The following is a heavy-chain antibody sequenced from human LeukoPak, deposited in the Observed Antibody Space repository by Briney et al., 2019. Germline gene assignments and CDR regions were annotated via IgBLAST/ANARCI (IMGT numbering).Heavy chain of an antibody. CDR1: GFTFSSYG. V-gene: IGHV3-21*01. CDR3: ARDFGDIVVVPAAPDY. CDR2: ISSSSSYI. D-gene: IGHD2-2*01. J-gene: IGHJ4*02. Sequence: GRSLRLSCAASGFTFSSYGMHWVRQAPGKGLEWVSSISSSSSYIYYADSVKGRFTISRDNAKNSLYLQMNSLRAEDTAVYYCARDFGDIVVVPAAPDYWGQGTLVTVSS.